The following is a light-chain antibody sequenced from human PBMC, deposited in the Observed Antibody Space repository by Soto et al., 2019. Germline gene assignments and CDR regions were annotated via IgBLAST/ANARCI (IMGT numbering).Light chain of an antibody. Sequence: VLRLCKDTMSFSSGDRATNSCRASQTVSSSLAWYQQKPGQAPRLLIYEASNRATGIPARFSVSGSGADFTLTICSLEPEDFALYCCQHHIILPLTGGGGTKVDIK. CDR3: QHHIILPLT. J-gene: IGKJ4*01. CDR2: EAS. V-gene: IGKV3-11*01. CDR1: QTVSSS.